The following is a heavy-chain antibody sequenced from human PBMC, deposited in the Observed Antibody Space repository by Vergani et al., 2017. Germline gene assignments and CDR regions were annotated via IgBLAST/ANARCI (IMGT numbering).Heavy chain of an antibody. J-gene: IGHJ5*02. CDR1: GGSISSSSYY. CDR2: IYYSGST. V-gene: IGHV4-39*07. Sequence: QLQLQESGPGLVKPSETLSRTCTVSGGSISSSSYYWGWIRQRPGKGLEWIGGIYYSGSTYYNPSLKRRVTISVDTSKDQFSLKLSSVTAADTAVYYCAREPLIVVVVAATSGPNWFDPWGQGTLVTVSS. CDR3: AREPLIVVVVAATSGPNWFDP. D-gene: IGHD2-15*01.